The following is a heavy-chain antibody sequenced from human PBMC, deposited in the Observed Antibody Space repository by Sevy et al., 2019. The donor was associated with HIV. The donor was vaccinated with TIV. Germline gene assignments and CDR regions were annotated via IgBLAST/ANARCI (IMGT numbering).Heavy chain of an antibody. V-gene: IGHV1-69*13. CDR1: GGTFSSYA. J-gene: IGHJ4*02. CDR2: IIPIFGTA. CDR3: AGGNTIFGGTFDY. D-gene: IGHD3-3*01. Sequence: ASVKVSCKTSGGTFSSYAISWVRQAPGQGLEWMGGIIPIFGTANYAQKFQGRVTITADESTSTAYMEVSSLRSTDTAVYYCAGGNTIFGGTFDYWGQGTLVTVSS.